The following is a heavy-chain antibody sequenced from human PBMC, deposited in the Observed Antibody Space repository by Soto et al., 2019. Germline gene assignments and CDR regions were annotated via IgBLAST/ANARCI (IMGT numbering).Heavy chain of an antibody. Sequence: QVQLVQSEAEVKKPESSVKVSCKASGGTFSSYAISWVRQAPGQGLEWMGGIIAISGTANYAQKFQGRVTITADESTSTAYMELSSQRSEDTAVYYCSRSQGSSTSLEIYYYYYYGMDVWGQGTTVTVSS. V-gene: IGHV1-69*01. CDR3: SRSQGSSTSLEIYYYYYYGMDV. J-gene: IGHJ6*02. D-gene: IGHD2-2*01. CDR2: IIAISGTA. CDR1: GGTFSSYA.